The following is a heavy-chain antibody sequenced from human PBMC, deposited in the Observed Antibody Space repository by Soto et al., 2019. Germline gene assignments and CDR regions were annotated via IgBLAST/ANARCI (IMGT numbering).Heavy chain of an antibody. V-gene: IGHV3-23*01. CDR1: GFTFSSYA. Sequence: GGSLRLSCAASGFTFSSYAMSWVRQAPGKGLEWVSAISGSGGSTYYADSVKGRFTISRDNSKNTLYLQMNSLRAEDTAVYYCAKVYGENWVPAARGVYAFDIWGQGTMVTVSS. CDR2: ISGSGGST. J-gene: IGHJ3*02. CDR3: AKVYGENWVPAARGVYAFDI. D-gene: IGHD2-2*01.